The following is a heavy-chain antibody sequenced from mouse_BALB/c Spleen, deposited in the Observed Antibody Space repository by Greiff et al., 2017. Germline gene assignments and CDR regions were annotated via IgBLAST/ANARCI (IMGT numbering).Heavy chain of an antibody. CDR3: ARIYYDYDWYFDV. V-gene: IGHV5-17*02. CDR1: GFTFSSFG. Sequence: EVKLMESGGGLVQPGGSRKLSCAASGFTFSSFGMHWVRQAPEKGLEWVAYISSGSSTIYYADTVKGRFTISRDNPKNTLFLQMTSLRSEDTAMYYCARIYYDYDWYFDVWGAGTTVTVSS. CDR2: ISSGSSTI. J-gene: IGHJ1*01. D-gene: IGHD2-4*01.